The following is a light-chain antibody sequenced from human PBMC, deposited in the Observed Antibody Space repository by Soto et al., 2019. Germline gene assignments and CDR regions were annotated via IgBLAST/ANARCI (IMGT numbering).Light chain of an antibody. J-gene: IGLJ2*01. Sequence: QSALTQPASVSGSPGQSITISCTGTSSDVGGYNYVSWYQQHPGKAPKVVIYEVSNRPSWISNRFSGSKSGNTASLTISGLQAEDEADYCCSSYTSSSTLVFGGGTKLTVL. CDR3: SSYTSSSTLV. CDR2: EVS. CDR1: SSDVGGYNY. V-gene: IGLV2-14*01.